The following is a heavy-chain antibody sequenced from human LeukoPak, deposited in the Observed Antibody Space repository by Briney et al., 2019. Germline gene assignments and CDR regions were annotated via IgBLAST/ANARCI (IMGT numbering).Heavy chain of an antibody. D-gene: IGHD4-11*01. V-gene: IGHV3-21*01. CDR2: ISATGSYI. CDR1: GSTFSTYS. Sequence: PGGSLRLSCAASGSTFSTYSMNWVRQAPGKGLEWVSSISATGSYIYYADSVKGRFTISRDNAKNSLYLQMDSLRAEDTAVYYCARVGAYTNYAPDYGGQGTLVTVSS. CDR3: ARVGAYTNYAPDY. J-gene: IGHJ4*02.